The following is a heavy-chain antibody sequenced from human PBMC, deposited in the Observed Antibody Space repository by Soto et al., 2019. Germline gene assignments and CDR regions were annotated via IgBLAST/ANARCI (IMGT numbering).Heavy chain of an antibody. CDR3: AREGSVSSSDYYAYYYGMDV. Sequence: QLGGSLRLSCAASGFTFSNYDINWVRQAPGKGPEWISHISSGGGIIYYADSVKGRFTISRDNAKNSLYLQMNSLRGEDTAVYYCAREGSVSSSDYYAYYYGMDVWGQGTTVTVS. CDR2: ISSGGGII. J-gene: IGHJ6*02. V-gene: IGHV3-48*03. CDR1: GFTFSNYD. D-gene: IGHD3-10*01.